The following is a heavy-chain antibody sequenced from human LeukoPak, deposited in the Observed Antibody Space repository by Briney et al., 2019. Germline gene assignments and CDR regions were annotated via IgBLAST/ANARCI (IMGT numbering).Heavy chain of an antibody. D-gene: IGHD3-9*01. CDR1: GFTFSTYW. V-gene: IGHV3-7*01. Sequence: TGGSLRLSCAASGFTFSTYWMSWVRQAPGKGLEWVANIKQDGSENYYVDPVKGRFTISRDNAKNSVYLQMNSLRAEDTAVYYCAKLVMTGTRYSAVDIWGQGTMVTVSS. J-gene: IGHJ3*02. CDR3: AKLVMTGTRYSAVDI. CDR2: IKQDGSEN.